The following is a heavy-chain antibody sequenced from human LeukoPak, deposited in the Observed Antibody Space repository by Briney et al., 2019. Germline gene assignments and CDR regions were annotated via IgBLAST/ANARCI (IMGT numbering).Heavy chain of an antibody. D-gene: IGHD3-3*01. J-gene: IGHJ5*02. V-gene: IGHV1-2*06. Sequence: ASVKVSCKASGYVFTNYYMHWVRQAPGQGLEWMGRINPNSGGTNYAQKFQGRVTMTRDTSISTAYMELSRLRSDDTAVYYCARLYDFWSGYQYNWFDPWGQGTLVTVSS. CDR3: ARLYDFWSGYQYNWFDP. CDR1: GYVFTNYY. CDR2: INPNSGGT.